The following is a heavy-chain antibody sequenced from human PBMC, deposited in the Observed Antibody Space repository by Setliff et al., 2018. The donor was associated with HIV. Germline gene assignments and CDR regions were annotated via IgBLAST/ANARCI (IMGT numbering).Heavy chain of an antibody. D-gene: IGHD3-10*01. V-gene: IGHV1-18*01. CDR2: ISTYSDET. Sequence: DSVKVSCKPSGYTFTTYGLSWVRQAPGQGLEWMGWISTYSDETSYSQNLQGRLTMTTDTSTGTAYMELRSLRSDDTAVYYCARDYYDLSSYHHYRHDCFDPWGQGTLVTVSS. CDR3: ARDYYDLSSYHHYRHDCFDP. CDR1: GYTFTTYG. J-gene: IGHJ5*02.